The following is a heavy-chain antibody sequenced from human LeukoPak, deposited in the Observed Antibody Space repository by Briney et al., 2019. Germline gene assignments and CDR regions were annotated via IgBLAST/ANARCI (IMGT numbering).Heavy chain of an antibody. CDR1: GGSFSGYY. D-gene: IGHD5-12*01. J-gene: IGHJ4*02. V-gene: IGHV4-34*01. CDR3: ARDHGQWLRLRY. CDR2: INHSGST. Sequence: TSQTLSLTCAVYGGSFSGYYWSWTRHPPAKGLEWIGEINHSGSTNYNPSLKSRVTISVDTSKNQFSLKLSSVTAADTAVYYCARDHGQWLRLRYWGQGTLVTVSS.